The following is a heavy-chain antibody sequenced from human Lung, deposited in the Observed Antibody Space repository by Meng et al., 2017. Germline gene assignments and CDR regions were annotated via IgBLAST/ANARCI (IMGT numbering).Heavy chain of an antibody. V-gene: IGHV3-74*01. D-gene: IGHD1-1*01. Sequence: EVQLGESGVCLVPPGVSLRLSWAASGFTFTDHWMHWVRQGPGKGLVWVSRINRDGTKPTYADSVKGRFTISRDNAKNTLYLQMNNLRAEDTAFYYCTNDRLNHWGQGALVTVSS. CDR2: INRDGTKP. CDR3: TNDRLNH. J-gene: IGHJ1*01. CDR1: GFTFTDHW.